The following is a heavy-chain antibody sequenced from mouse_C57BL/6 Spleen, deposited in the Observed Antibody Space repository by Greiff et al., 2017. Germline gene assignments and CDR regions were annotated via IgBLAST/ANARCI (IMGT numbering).Heavy chain of an antibody. CDR1: GFSLTSYG. V-gene: IGHV2-2*01. D-gene: IGHD6-2*01. Sequence: QVQLQQSGPGLVQPSQSLTITCTVSGFSLTSYGVHWVRQSPGKGLEWLGVIWSGGSTDYNAAFISSLSISTDNAKSLVFFKMNRLLADYTAIYYCARVGRSLLFYAMDYWGQGTSVTVSS. CDR3: ARVGRSLLFYAMDY. J-gene: IGHJ4*01. CDR2: IWSGGST.